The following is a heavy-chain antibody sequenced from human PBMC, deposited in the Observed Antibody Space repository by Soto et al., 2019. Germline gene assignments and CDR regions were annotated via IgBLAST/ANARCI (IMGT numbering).Heavy chain of an antibody. D-gene: IGHD2-2*01. CDR3: ARGVVVVPAAISWFDP. V-gene: IGHV1-69*01. J-gene: IGHJ5*02. Sequence: QVQLVQSGAEVKKPGSSVKVSCKASGGTFSSYAISWVRQAPGQGLEWMGGIIPIFGTANYAQKFQGRVTIPADESTSTAYMELSSLRSEDTAVYYCARGVVVVPAAISWFDPWGQGTLVNVSS. CDR1: GGTFSSYA. CDR2: IIPIFGTA.